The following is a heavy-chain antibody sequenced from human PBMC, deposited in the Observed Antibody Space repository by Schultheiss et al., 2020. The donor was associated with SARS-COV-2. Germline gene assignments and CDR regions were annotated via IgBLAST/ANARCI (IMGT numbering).Heavy chain of an antibody. CDR3: AKDPWRGPTTVVTPFDY. Sequence: GGSLRLSCAASGFTVSSNYMSWVRQAPGKGLEWVSAISGSGGSTYYADSVKGRFTISRDNSKNTLYLQMNSLRAEDTAVYYCAKDPWRGPTTVVTPFDYWGQGTRVTVS. J-gene: IGHJ4*02. D-gene: IGHD4-23*01. CDR2: ISGSGGST. CDR1: GFTVSSNY. V-gene: IGHV3-23*01.